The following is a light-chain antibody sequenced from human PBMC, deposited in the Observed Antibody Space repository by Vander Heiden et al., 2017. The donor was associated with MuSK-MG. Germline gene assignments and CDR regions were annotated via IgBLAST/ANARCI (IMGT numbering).Light chain of an antibody. CDR2: NNA. CDR3: AAWDDSLNVVL. V-gene: IGLV1-47*02. CDR1: TSNIGTTY. J-gene: IGLJ2*01. Sequence: QSVLTQPPSPSGTPRRRATMSWPGRTSNIGTTYVYWYQQHPGKAPKLLIYNNAQRPSGVPARFSGSKSGTSASLAISGLRSEDEADYYCAAWDDSLNVVLFGGGTKLTIL.